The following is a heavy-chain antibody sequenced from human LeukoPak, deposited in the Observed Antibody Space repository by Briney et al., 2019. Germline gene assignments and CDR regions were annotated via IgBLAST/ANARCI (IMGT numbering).Heavy chain of an antibody. V-gene: IGHV4-39*07. CDR1: GGSISSSSYY. J-gene: IGHJ4*02. CDR3: ARDLAAAGRPFDY. D-gene: IGHD6-13*01. Sequence: KPSETLSLTCTVSGGSISSSSYYWGWIRQPPGKGLEWIGSIYYSGSTYYNPSLKSRVTISVDTSKNQFSLKLSSVTAADTAVYYCARDLAAAGRPFDYWGQGTLVTVSS. CDR2: IYYSGST.